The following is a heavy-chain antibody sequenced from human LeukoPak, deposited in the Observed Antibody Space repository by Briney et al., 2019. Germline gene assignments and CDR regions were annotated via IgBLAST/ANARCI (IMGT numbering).Heavy chain of an antibody. Sequence: GGSLRLSCAASGFTFSSYGMHWVRQAPGKGLEWVAVIWYDGSNKYYADSVKGRFTISRDNSKNTLYLQMNSLRAEDTAVYYCAGGGPRRYCSGGSCYFDYWGQGTLVTVSS. CDR1: GFTFSSYG. D-gene: IGHD2-15*01. CDR3: AGGGPRRYCSGGSCYFDY. J-gene: IGHJ4*02. V-gene: IGHV3-33*01. CDR2: IWYDGSNK.